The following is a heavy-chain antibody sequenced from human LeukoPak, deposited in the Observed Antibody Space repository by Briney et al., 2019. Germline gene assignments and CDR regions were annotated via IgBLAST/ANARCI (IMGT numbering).Heavy chain of an antibody. Sequence: EAGGSLRLSCAASGFTFSSYAMHRVRQAPGKGLEWVAVISYDGSNKYYADSVKGRFTISRDNSKNTLYLQMNSLRAEDTAVYYCARDGQNVDTAMVSRPNWFDPWGQGTLVTVSS. J-gene: IGHJ5*02. V-gene: IGHV3-30-3*01. CDR3: ARDGQNVDTAMVSRPNWFDP. CDR1: GFTFSSYA. CDR2: ISYDGSNK. D-gene: IGHD5-18*01.